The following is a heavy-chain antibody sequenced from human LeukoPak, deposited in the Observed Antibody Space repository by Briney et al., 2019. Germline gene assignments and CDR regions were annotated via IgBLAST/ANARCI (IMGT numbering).Heavy chain of an antibody. CDR3: ARLRFCGGDCYSYYFDY. J-gene: IGHJ4*02. Sequence: PSETLSLTCTVSGYSISSGYYWSWIRQPPGKGLEWIGEINHSGSTNYNPSLKSRVTISVDTSKNQFSLKLSSVTAADTAVYYCARLRFCGGDCYSYYFDYWGQGTLVTVSS. V-gene: IGHV4-38-2*02. CDR1: GYSISSGYY. D-gene: IGHD2-21*02. CDR2: INHSGST.